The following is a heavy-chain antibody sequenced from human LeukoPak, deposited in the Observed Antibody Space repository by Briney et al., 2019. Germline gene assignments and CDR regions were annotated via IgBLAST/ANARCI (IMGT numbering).Heavy chain of an antibody. D-gene: IGHD3-10*01. CDR1: GFTVSSNY. V-gene: IGHV3-66*01. Sequence: PGGSLRLSCAASGFTVSSNYMSCVRQAPGKGLEWVSVIYSGGSTYYADSVKGRFTISRDNSKNTLYLQMNSLRAEDTAVYYCARESYYYAQTDYWGQGTLVTVSS. CDR3: ARESYYYAQTDY. J-gene: IGHJ4*02. CDR2: IYSGGST.